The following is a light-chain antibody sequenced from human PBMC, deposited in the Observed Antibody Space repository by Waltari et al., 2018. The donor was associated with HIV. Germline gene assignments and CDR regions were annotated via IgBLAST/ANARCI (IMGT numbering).Light chain of an antibody. CDR1: SSNLVSNY. CDR3: AAWGDSLTSLV. V-gene: IGLV1-47*01. Sequence: QSVLTQPPSASETPGQRVIISCSGSSSNLVSNYVYWSQHIPATPPKLLNYRNNQRPSGVPDRFSGSKSGTSASLAISGLRSEDEADYYCAAWGDSLTSLVFGTGTKVTVL. J-gene: IGLJ1*01. CDR2: RNN.